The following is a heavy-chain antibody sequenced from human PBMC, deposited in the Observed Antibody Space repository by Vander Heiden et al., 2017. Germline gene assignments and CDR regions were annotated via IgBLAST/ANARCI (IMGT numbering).Heavy chain of an antibody. D-gene: IGHD1-26*01. CDR2: MNPNSGNT. J-gene: IGHJ5*02. CDR1: GYTFTSYD. CDR3: ARGPGGSYYETNWFDP. V-gene: IGHV1-8*01. Sequence: QVQLVQSGAEVKKHGASVKVSCKASGYTFTSYDIHWVRQATGQGLEWMGWMNPNSGNTGYAQEFQGRVTMTRNTSISTAYMELSSLRSEDTAVYYCARGPGGSYYETNWFDPWGQGTLVTVSS.